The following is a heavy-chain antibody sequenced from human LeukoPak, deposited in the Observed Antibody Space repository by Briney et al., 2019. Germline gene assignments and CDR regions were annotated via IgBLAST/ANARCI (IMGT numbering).Heavy chain of an antibody. D-gene: IGHD1-26*01. CDR3: ARDPFIRVGVLYYYYYMDV. J-gene: IGHJ6*03. CDR1: GFTFSSYA. CDR2: ISGSGGST. V-gene: IGHV3-23*01. Sequence: GGSLRLSCAASGFTFSSYAMSWVRQAPGKGLEWVSDISGSGGSTYYTDSVKGRFTISRDNAKNSLYLQMNSLRAEDTALYYCARDPFIRVGVLYYYYYMDVWGKGTTVTVSS.